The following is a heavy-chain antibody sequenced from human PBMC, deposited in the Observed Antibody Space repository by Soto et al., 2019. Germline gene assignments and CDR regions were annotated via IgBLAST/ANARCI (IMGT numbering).Heavy chain of an antibody. D-gene: IGHD6-13*01. V-gene: IGHV1-69*13. CDR3: ARVYLRSSSWYGPHNWFDP. CDR1: GGTFSSYA. Sequence: SVKVSCKASGGTFSSYAISWVRQAPGQGLEWMGGIIPIFGTANYAQKFQGRVTITADESTSTAYMELSSLRSEDTAVYYCARVYLRSSSWYGPHNWFDPWGQGTLVTVSS. J-gene: IGHJ5*02. CDR2: IIPIFGTA.